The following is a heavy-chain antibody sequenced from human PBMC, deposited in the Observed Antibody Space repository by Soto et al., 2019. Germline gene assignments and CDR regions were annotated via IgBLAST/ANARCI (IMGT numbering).Heavy chain of an antibody. V-gene: IGHV3-21*01. CDR1: AFTFSSYS. D-gene: IGHD3-16*02. CDR2: ISGDSVHI. CDR3: SRDFTDYIWGSYRYPVDFDY. J-gene: IGHJ4*02. Sequence: GGSLRLSCAASAFTFSSYSMNWVRQAPGKGLEWVASISGDSVHILHSDSVKGRFTISRDNAKNSLYLQMNSLRAEDTAVYYCSRDFTDYIWGSYRYPVDFDYWGQGTLVTVSS.